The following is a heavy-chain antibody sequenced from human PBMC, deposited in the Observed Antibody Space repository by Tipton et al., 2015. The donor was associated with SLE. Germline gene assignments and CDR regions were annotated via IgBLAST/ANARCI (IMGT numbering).Heavy chain of an antibody. V-gene: IGHV4-61*09. J-gene: IGHJ6*02. CDR3: ARFRDEYYYYAMDV. Sequence: TLSLTCTVSGGSMSSGSYYWSWIRQPAGKGLEWIGHFYTSGGTNYNPSLKSRLTISMDTSKNQFSLKLNSVTAADTAVYYCARFRDEYYYYAMDVWGQGTTVTVSS. CDR1: GGSMSSGSYY. CDR2: FYTSGGT.